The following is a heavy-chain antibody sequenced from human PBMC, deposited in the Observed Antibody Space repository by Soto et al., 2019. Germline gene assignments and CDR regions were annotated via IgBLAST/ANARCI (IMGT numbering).Heavy chain of an antibody. J-gene: IGHJ4*02. CDR3: ARSGGWTFDY. Sequence: QVQLQESGPGLVKPSETLSLTCAVSGGSITSENWWNWVRQSPGRGVEWIGEVYHRGLTNYSPSLRSRLTVSMDKSKNQFSLELRFVTAAGTAVYFCARSGGWTFDYWGQGTLVAVSS. D-gene: IGHD6-19*01. CDR2: VYHRGLT. CDR1: GGSITSENW. V-gene: IGHV4-4*02.